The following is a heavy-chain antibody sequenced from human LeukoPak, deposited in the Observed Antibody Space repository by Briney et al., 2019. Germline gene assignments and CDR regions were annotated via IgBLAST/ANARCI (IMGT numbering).Heavy chain of an antibody. Sequence: SETLSLTCAVSGGSFSGYYWTWIRQPPGRGLEWIGEISHSGNTNYNPSLKSRVTISVDTSKNQFSLRLNSVTAADTAVYYCARHRSARYWGQGTLVTVSS. V-gene: IGHV4-34*01. J-gene: IGHJ4*02. CDR2: ISHSGNT. CDR1: GGSFSGYY. CDR3: ARHRSARY. D-gene: IGHD3-9*01.